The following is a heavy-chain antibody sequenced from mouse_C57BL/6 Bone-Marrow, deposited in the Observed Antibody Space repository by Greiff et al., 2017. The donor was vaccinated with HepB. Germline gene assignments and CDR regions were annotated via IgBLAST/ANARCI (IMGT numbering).Heavy chain of an antibody. J-gene: IGHJ4*01. Sequence: DVHLVESEGGLVQPGSSMKLSCTASGFTFSDYYMAWVRQVPEKGLEWVANINYDGSSTYYLDSLKSRFIISRDNAKNILYLQMSSLKSEDTATYYCARDSDYADAMDYWGQGTSVTVSS. CDR3: ARDSDYADAMDY. D-gene: IGHD2-4*01. CDR1: GFTFSDYY. V-gene: IGHV5-16*01. CDR2: INYDGSST.